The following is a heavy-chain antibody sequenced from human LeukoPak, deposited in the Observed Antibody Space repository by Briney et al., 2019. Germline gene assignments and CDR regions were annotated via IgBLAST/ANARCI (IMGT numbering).Heavy chain of an antibody. Sequence: GGSLRLSCAASGFTFSSYEMNWVRQAPGKGLEWVSYISSSGSTIYADSVKGRFTISRDTAKNSLYLQMNSLRVDDTAVYYCARLQRGGTYWLCYFDSWGQGTLVTVSS. V-gene: IGHV3-48*03. CDR2: ISSSGSTI. J-gene: IGHJ4*02. CDR1: GFTFSSYE. D-gene: IGHD1-26*01. CDR3: ARLQRGGTYWLCYFDS.